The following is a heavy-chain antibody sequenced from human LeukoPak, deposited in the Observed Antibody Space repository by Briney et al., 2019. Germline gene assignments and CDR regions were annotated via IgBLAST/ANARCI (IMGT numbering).Heavy chain of an antibody. J-gene: IGHJ4*02. CDR3: AKLYGSGTSYHPLDY. Sequence: GGSLRLSCAASGFIFSGYGMHWVRQAPGKGLEWVAFIRYDGSDKYYADSVKGRFTNSRDDSKNTLYLQMNSLRPEDTAVYYCAKLYGSGTSYHPLDYWGQGTLVTVSS. CDR1: GFIFSGYG. D-gene: IGHD3-10*01. V-gene: IGHV3-30*02. CDR2: IRYDGSDK.